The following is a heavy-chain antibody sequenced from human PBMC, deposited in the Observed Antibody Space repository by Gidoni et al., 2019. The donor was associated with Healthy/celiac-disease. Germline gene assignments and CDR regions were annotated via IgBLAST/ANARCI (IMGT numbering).Heavy chain of an antibody. Sequence: EVQLVESGGGVVQPGGSLRLSCTASGFTFDDHAMHWVRQAPGKGLEWVSLISGDGGSTYYADSVKGRFTISRDNSKNSLYLQMNSLRTEDTALYYCAKDSYSSSWYEADYWGQGTLVTVSS. D-gene: IGHD6-13*01. J-gene: IGHJ4*02. CDR3: AKDSYSSSWYEADY. CDR1: GFTFDDHA. V-gene: IGHV3-43*02. CDR2: ISGDGGST.